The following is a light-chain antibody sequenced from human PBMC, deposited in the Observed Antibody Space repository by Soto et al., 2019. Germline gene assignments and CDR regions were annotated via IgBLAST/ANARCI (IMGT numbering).Light chain of an antibody. Sequence: EIVMTQSTATLSVSPGERAALSCRASQSVSSNFAWYQQKPGQAPRLLIYGASTRATGIPARFSGSGSGTEFTLTISSLQSEDFAVYYCQQYNNWPYTFGQGTKLEI. V-gene: IGKV3-15*01. CDR2: GAS. J-gene: IGKJ2*01. CDR3: QQYNNWPYT. CDR1: QSVSSN.